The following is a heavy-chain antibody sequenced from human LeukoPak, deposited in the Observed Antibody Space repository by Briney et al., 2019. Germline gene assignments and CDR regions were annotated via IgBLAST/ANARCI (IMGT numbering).Heavy chain of an antibody. V-gene: IGHV3-48*01. J-gene: IGHJ3*02. CDR2: ISSSSSTI. CDR1: GFTFSSYS. Sequence: GGSLRLSCAASGFTFSSYSMNWVRQAPGKGLEWVSYISSSSSTIYYADSVKGRFTISRDNAKNSLYLQMNSLRAEDTAVYYCARVYRLGYSSSWYSAFDIWGQGTMVTVSS. CDR3: ARVYRLGYSSSWYSAFDI. D-gene: IGHD6-13*01.